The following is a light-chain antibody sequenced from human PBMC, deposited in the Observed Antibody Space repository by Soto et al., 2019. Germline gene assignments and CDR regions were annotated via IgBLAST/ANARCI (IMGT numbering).Light chain of an antibody. Sequence: IVLPQSPATLSVAPGARVTFSCRASQGIMRKVAWYQHKPGQAPRLLISGASTGATGIPARFSGRGSGTEFTLTISSLQSEDCAIYYCQQYHTWPITFGGGTKVDIK. J-gene: IGKJ4*01. V-gene: IGKV3-15*01. CDR3: QQYHTWPIT. CDR2: GAS. CDR1: QGIMRK.